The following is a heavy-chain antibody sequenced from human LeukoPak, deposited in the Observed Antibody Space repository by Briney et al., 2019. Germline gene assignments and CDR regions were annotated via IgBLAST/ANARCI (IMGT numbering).Heavy chain of an antibody. CDR2: IIPIFGTA. J-gene: IGHJ4*02. Sequence: ASVKVSCKASGYTFTSYGISWVRQAPGQGLEWMGGIIPIFGTANYAQKFQGRVTITADESTSTAYMELSSLRSEDTAVYYCVRGPPNWGFDYWGQGTLVTVSS. V-gene: IGHV1-69*13. CDR1: GYTFTSYG. CDR3: VRGPPNWGFDY. D-gene: IGHD7-27*01.